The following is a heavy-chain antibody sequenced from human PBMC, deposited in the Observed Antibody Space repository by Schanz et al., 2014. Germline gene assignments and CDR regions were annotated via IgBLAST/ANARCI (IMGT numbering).Heavy chain of an antibody. D-gene: IGHD5-18*01. CDR1: GFTFFTYN. J-gene: IGHJ3*02. Sequence: EVQLVESGGGLVQPGGSLRLSCAASGFTFFTYNMNWVRQAPGRGLEWISYIGSSSTTMYYADSVKGRFTISRDNSKNTLSLQMNSLRAEDTAVYYCAREEGYGYGPGAFDIWGQGTMVTVSS. CDR2: IGSSSTTM. CDR3: AREEGYGYGPGAFDI. V-gene: IGHV3-48*04.